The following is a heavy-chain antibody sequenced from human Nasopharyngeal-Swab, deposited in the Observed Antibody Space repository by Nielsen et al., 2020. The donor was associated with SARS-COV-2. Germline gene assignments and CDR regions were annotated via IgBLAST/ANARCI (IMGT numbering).Heavy chain of an antibody. CDR1: GFTFSSYG. D-gene: IGHD3-10*01. V-gene: IGHV3-30*18. CDR2: ISYDGSNK. CDR3: AKEGRFGEFYFDY. Sequence: GSLKISCAASGFTFSSYGMHWVRQAPGKGLEWVAVISYDGSNKYYADSVKGRFTISRDNSKNTLYLQMNSLRAEDTAVYYCAKEGRFGEFYFDYWGQGTLVTVSS. J-gene: IGHJ4*02.